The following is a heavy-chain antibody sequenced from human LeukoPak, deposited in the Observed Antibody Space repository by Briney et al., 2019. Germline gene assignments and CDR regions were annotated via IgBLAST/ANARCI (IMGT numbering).Heavy chain of an antibody. D-gene: IGHD6-13*01. J-gene: IGHJ3*02. CDR1: GGSISSDGYY. Sequence: SQTLSLTCTVSGGSISSDGYYWSWIRQRPGKGLEWIGYIYHSGSTSYNPSLKSRVTISVDTSKNQFSLKLSSVTAADTAVYYCARDGRAAVSLDAFDIWGQGTMVTVSS. CDR2: IYHSGST. CDR3: ARDGRAAVSLDAFDI. V-gene: IGHV4-31*03.